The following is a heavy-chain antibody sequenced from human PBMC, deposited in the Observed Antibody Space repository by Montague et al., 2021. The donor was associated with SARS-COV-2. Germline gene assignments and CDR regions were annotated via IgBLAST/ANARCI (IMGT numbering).Heavy chain of an antibody. D-gene: IGHD3-22*01. Sequence: SETLSLTCAVYGGSFSGYSWSWIRQPPGKGLEWIGDIGQSGSTNYNPSLKSRVTISVDTSKNQFSLKLTSVTAADTAVYFCARGHLSVSMIVVVFTSASYYFDYWGQGAQVTVSS. J-gene: IGHJ4*02. CDR2: IGQSGST. CDR1: GGSFSGYS. V-gene: IGHV4-34*01. CDR3: ARGHLSVSMIVVVFTSASYYFDY.